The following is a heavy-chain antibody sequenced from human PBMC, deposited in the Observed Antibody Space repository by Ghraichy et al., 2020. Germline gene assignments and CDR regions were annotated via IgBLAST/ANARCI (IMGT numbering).Heavy chain of an antibody. V-gene: IGHV3-74*01. Sequence: TCAASGFTFSTYWMNWVRQGPGMGPVWVSRIKTDGRSASYTDSVKGRFTISRDNAKNTVYLQMNSLRAEDTGVYYCARDGGSRNSHDWYFDVWGRGTLVTVSS. J-gene: IGHJ2*01. CDR1: GFTFSTYW. D-gene: IGHD2-2*01. CDR2: IKTDGRSA. CDR3: ARDGGSRNSHDWYFDV.